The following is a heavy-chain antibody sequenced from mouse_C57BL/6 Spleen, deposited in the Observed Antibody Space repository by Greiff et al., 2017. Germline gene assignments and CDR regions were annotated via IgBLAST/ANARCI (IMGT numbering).Heavy chain of an antibody. CDR1: GFTFSSYG. Sequence: EVHLVESGGDLVKPGGSLKLSCAASGFTFSSYGMSWVRPTPDKRLEWVATISSGGSYTYYPDSVKGRFTISRDNAKNTLYLQMSSLKSEDTAMDYCARQNYYGSSHWYCDVGGTGNTGNGSS. CDR2: ISSGGSYT. CDR3: ARQNYYGSSHWYCDV. D-gene: IGHD1-1*01. V-gene: IGHV5-6*01. J-gene: IGHJ1*03.